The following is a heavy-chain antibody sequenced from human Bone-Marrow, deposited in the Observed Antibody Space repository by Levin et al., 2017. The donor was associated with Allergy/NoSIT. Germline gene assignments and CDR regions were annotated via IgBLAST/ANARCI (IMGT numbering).Heavy chain of an antibody. Sequence: SCAASGFTFGSYAMHWVRQAPGKGLEWVAVISYDGNNKYYAESVRGRFTISRDSAKNMVYLQMNSLRPEDAAVYYCARDLCVGVLFSRNYYVHGVDVWGQGTTVNVSS. J-gene: IGHJ6*02. V-gene: IGHV3-30*03. CDR1: GFTFGSYA. CDR2: ISYDGNNK. CDR3: ARDLCVGVLFSRNYYVHGVDV. D-gene: IGHD3-16*01.